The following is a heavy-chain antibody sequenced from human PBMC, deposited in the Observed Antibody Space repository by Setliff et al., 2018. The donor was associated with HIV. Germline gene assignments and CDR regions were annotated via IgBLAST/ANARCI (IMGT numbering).Heavy chain of an antibody. J-gene: IGHJ6*03. CDR1: GGSITGSPYY. Sequence: PSETLSLTCTVSGGSITGSPYYWGWIRRPPVKGLEWIASIHYTGRTYYNPSLKSRAAISVDTSKNQISLKLSSVTAADTAVYYCASLDGSESPYIYYYYMDVWGKGTAVTVSS. D-gene: IGHD3-10*01. CDR3: ASLDGSESPYIYYYYMDV. V-gene: IGHV4-39*01. CDR2: IHYTGRT.